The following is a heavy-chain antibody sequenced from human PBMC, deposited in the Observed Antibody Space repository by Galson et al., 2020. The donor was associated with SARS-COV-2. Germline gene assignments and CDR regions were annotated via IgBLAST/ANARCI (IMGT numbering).Heavy chain of an antibody. J-gene: IGHJ4*02. CDR2: IYYSGST. V-gene: IGHV4-59*08. CDR3: ARGGYKVPASIHSAFDY. CDR1: GASISSYY. Sequence: SETLSLTCTVSGASISSYYRSWIRQPPGKGLEWIGFIYYSGSTNYNPSLKSRVTISVDTSKNQFSLKLSSVTAADTAVYFCARGGYKVPASIHSAFDYWGQGTLVTVSS. D-gene: IGHD2-2*02.